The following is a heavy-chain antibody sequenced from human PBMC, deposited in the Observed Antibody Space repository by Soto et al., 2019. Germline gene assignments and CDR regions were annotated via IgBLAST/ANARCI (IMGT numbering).Heavy chain of an antibody. D-gene: IGHD6-6*01. Sequence: VQLVESGGGLVQPGGSLRLSCAASGFTFSSHWMHWVRQVPGKGLVWVSRIKSDGSSTAYADSVKGRFTISRDNAKNTRYLQMKSLRVEDTAIYYCARDRPEILNPTDHPMFDYWGQGTLVTVSS. CDR1: GFTFSSHW. V-gene: IGHV3-74*01. J-gene: IGHJ4*02. CDR2: IKSDGSST. CDR3: ARDRPEILNPTDHPMFDY.